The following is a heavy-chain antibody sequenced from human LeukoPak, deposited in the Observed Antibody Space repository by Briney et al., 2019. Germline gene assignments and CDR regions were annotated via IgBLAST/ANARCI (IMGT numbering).Heavy chain of an antibody. CDR1: GGSISSYY. CDR2: SYYSGST. Sequence: SETLSLTCTVSGGSISSYYWSWIRQPPGKGLEWIGYSYYSGSTNYNPSLKSRVTISVDTSKNQFSLKLSSVTAADTAVYYCARVRRDGYNSPDYWGQGTLVTVSS. J-gene: IGHJ4*02. V-gene: IGHV4-59*01. D-gene: IGHD5-24*01. CDR3: ARVRRDGYNSPDY.